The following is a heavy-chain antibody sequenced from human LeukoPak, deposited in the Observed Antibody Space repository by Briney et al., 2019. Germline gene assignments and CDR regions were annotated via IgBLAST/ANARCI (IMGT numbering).Heavy chain of an antibody. CDR3: AKDRQSTFGWLGRAHFDN. CDR1: GFTFSNYA. Sequence: GGSLRLSCAASGFTFSNYAMTWVRQAPGKGLEWVAVISGGGGSTYYAGSVKGRFTISRDRSKNTLYLQMNGLRVEDTAVYYCAKDRQSTFGWLGRAHFDNWGQGTLVTVSS. V-gene: IGHV3-23*01. D-gene: IGHD3-9*01. J-gene: IGHJ4*02. CDR2: ISGGGGST.